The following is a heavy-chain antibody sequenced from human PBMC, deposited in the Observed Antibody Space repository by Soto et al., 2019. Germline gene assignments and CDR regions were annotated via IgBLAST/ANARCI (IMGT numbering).Heavy chain of an antibody. Sequence: QVQLQESGPGLVKPSQTLSLTCTVSGGSISSGDSYWSWIRQHPGKGLEWIAYIYYSGSTAYNPSLKSRFTISADTSKNQFPRKVNSVTAADTAGYSCAREGYNYTGMDVWGQGTTVTVPS. CDR1: GGSISSGDSY. D-gene: IGHD5-18*01. V-gene: IGHV4-31*03. J-gene: IGHJ6*02. CDR2: IYYSGST. CDR3: AREGYNYTGMDV.